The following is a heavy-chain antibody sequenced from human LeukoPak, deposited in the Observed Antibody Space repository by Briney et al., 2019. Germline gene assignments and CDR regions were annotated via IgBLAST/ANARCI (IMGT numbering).Heavy chain of an antibody. Sequence: GGSLRLSCAASGFTFSSYAMSWVRQAPGKGLEWVSAISGSGGSTYYADSVKGRFTISRDNSKNTLYLQMNSLRAEDTAVYYCAKEGPYYDFWSGLPSGFDYWGQGTLVTVSS. J-gene: IGHJ4*02. CDR2: ISGSGGST. CDR3: AKEGPYYDFWSGLPSGFDY. V-gene: IGHV3-23*01. D-gene: IGHD3-3*01. CDR1: GFTFSSYA.